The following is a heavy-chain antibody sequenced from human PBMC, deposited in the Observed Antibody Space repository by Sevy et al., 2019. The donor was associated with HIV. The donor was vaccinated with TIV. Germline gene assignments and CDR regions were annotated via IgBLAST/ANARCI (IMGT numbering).Heavy chain of an antibody. Sequence: ASVKVSCKASGYIFNNFGISWVRQAPGQGLEWMGWINPYNGNTKYAQKLQGRVNMTTDTSTSTAYMELRSLRSDDTAVYHCAREETLITMILWRQGTLVTVSS. D-gene: IGHD3-22*01. CDR3: AREETLITMIL. J-gene: IGHJ4*02. CDR1: GYIFNNFG. CDR2: INPYNGNT. V-gene: IGHV1-18*01.